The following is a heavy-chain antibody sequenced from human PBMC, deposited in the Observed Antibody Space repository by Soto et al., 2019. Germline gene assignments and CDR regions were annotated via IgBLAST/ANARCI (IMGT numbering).Heavy chain of an antibody. D-gene: IGHD5-18*01. CDR2: IYYSGNT. J-gene: IGHJ5*01. V-gene: IGHV4-61*01. CDR3: ARIPVDTYGTYWFDP. CDR1: GDSVTSGYYY. Sequence: SETLSLTCTVSGDSVTSGYYYWSWIRQAPGKGLEWIGYIYYSGNTNYSPSLKSRVAISLDTSHNQFSLKLSDVTAADTAVYFCARIPVDTYGTYWFDPWGQGTLVTVSS.